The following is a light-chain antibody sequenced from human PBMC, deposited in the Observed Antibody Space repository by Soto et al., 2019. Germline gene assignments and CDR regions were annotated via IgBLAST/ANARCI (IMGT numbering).Light chain of an antibody. CDR2: EGS. V-gene: IGLV2-23*01. CDR3: CSYAGSSTPVV. J-gene: IGLJ2*01. Sequence: QSALTQPASVSGSPGQSINISCTGTSSDVGSYNLVSWYQQHPGKAPKLMIYEGSKRPSGVSNRFSGSKSGNTASLTISGLQAEDEADYYCCSYAGSSTPVVFGGGTQLTVL. CDR1: SSDVGSYNL.